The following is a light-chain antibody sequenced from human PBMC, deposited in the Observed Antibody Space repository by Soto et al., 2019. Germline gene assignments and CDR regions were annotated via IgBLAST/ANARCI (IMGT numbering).Light chain of an antibody. V-gene: IGLV2-14*01. Sequence: QSVLTQPASVSGSPGQSITISCTGTSSDVGGYNYVSWYQQHPGKAPNLMIYEVSNRPSGVSNRFSGSKSGNTASLTISGLQAEDEADYYCSSYTSSSTLGVFGGGTKLTVL. CDR1: SSDVGGYNY. J-gene: IGLJ2*01. CDR3: SSYTSSSTLGV. CDR2: EVS.